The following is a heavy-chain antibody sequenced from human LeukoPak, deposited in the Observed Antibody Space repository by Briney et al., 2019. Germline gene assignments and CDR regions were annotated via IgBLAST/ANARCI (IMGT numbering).Heavy chain of an antibody. Sequence: SETLSLTCTVSGGSISSYSNYWSWIRQPAGKGLEWIGRIYSSGSTNYNPSLKSRVTISVDTSKNQFSLKLSSVTAADTAVYYCARHLSIYYYYMDVWGKGTTVTISS. J-gene: IGHJ6*03. D-gene: IGHD6-6*01. CDR1: GGSISSYSNY. CDR3: ARHLSIYYYYMDV. CDR2: IYSSGST. V-gene: IGHV4-61*02.